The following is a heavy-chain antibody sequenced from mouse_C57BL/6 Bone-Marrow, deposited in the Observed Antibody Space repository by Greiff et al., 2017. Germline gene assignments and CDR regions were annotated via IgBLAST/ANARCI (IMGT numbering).Heavy chain of an antibody. CDR3: ARFRYDYDLYWYFDV. CDR1: GYTFTSYW. Sequence: VQLQQPGPELVKPGASVKLSCKASGYTFTSYWMHWVKQRPGQGLEWIGNINPSNGGTNYNEKFKSKATLTVDKSSSTAYMQLSSLTSEDSAVYYCARFRYDYDLYWYFDVWGTGTTVTVSS. CDR2: INPSNGGT. V-gene: IGHV1-53*01. D-gene: IGHD2-4*01. J-gene: IGHJ1*03.